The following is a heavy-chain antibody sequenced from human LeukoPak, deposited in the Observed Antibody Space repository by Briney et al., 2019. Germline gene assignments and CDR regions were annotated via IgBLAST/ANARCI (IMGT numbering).Heavy chain of an antibody. CDR1: GFTFSNYA. V-gene: IGHV3-30-3*01. J-gene: IGHJ4*02. Sequence: GRSLRLSCAATGFTFSNYAIHWGRQAPGKGLEWVAFISDDGSRQHYADSVKGRFTISGDNSKNTLNLQMNSLRAEDTAVYYCAATVAAAGGFDYWGQGTLVTVSS. CDR2: ISDDGSRQ. D-gene: IGHD6-13*01. CDR3: AATVAAAGGFDY.